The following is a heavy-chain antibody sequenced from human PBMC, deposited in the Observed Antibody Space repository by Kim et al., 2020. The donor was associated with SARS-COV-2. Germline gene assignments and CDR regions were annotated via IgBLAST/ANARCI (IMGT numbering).Heavy chain of an antibody. CDR3: ARDGYSYGAWFDP. Sequence: NYAMKFQGRVTMTRDTSITTAYMGLSRLRSDDPAVYYCARDGYSYGAWFDPWGHGTLVTVSS. V-gene: IGHV1-2*02. D-gene: IGHD5-18*01. J-gene: IGHJ5*02.